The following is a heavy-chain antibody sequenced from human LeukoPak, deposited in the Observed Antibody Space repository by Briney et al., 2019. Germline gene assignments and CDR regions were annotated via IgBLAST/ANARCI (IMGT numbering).Heavy chain of an antibody. CDR3: AKSLYGGCDY. J-gene: IGHJ4*02. V-gene: IGHV3-23*01. D-gene: IGHD3-16*02. Sequence: GGSLRLSCAASGFIFSTYAMSWVRQAPGKGLEWVSGVNGNGGSTSYADSVKGRFTIFRDNSKNTVYLQMNSLRVEDTAVYYCAKSLYGGCDYWGKGTVVTVSS. CDR1: GFIFSTYA. CDR2: VNGNGGST.